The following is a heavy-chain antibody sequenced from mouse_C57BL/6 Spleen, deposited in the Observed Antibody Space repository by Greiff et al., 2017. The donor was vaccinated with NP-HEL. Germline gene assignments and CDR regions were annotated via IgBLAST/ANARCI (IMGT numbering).Heavy chain of an antibody. CDR2: INPSSGYT. Sequence: QVQLKESGAELARPGASVKMSCKASGYTFTSYTMHWVKQRPGQGLEWIGYINPSSGYTKYNQKFKDKATLTADKSSSTAYMQLSSLTSEDSAVYYCARERGNSYYYAMDYWGQGTSVTVSS. V-gene: IGHV1-4*01. J-gene: IGHJ4*01. D-gene: IGHD2-1*01. CDR1: GYTFTSYT. CDR3: ARERGNSYYYAMDY.